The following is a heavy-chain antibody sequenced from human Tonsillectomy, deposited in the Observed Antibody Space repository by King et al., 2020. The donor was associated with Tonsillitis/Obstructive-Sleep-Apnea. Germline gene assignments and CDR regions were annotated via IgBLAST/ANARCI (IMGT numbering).Heavy chain of an antibody. CDR3: ARATFTGLAGATTTYYFDS. Sequence: VQLVESGGGLVKPGGSLRLSCAASGFTFSDYYMTWIRQAPGKGLECVSYISSSSSYINNADSVKGRFTISRDNGKNSLYLQMNSLRAEDTAVYYCARATFTGLAGATTTYYFDSWGQGTLVAVSS. D-gene: IGHD1-26*01. CDR1: GFTFSDYY. CDR2: ISSSSSYI. J-gene: IGHJ4*02. V-gene: IGHV3-11*06.